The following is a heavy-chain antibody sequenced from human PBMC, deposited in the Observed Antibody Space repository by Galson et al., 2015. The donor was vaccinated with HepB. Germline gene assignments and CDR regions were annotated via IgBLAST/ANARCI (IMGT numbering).Heavy chain of an antibody. Sequence: CAISGDSVSSNSAAWNWIRQSPSRGLEWLGRTYYRSKWYNDYAVSVKSRITINPDTSKNQFSLQLNSVTAADTAVYYCARAEGIDQNPVFDPWGQGTLVTVSS. CDR3: ARAEGIDQNPVFDP. J-gene: IGHJ5*02. D-gene: IGHD2-15*01. V-gene: IGHV6-1*01. CDR2: TYYRSKWYN. CDR1: GDSVSSNSAA.